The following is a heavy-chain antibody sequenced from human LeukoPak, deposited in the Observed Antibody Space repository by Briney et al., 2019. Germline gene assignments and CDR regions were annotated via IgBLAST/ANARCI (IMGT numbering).Heavy chain of an antibody. J-gene: IGHJ4*02. D-gene: IGHD2-2*01. V-gene: IGHV4-39*01. CDR1: GGSIGTSGYY. Sequence: PSETLSLTCTVSGGSIGTSGYYWGWIRQPPGKGLEWIGSIYYSGSTYYNPSLKSRVTISVDTSKNQFSLKLSSVTAADTAVYYCATHTPRVVVPAARREKGYYFDYWGQGTLVTVSS. CDR2: IYYSGST. CDR3: ATHTPRVVVPAARREKGYYFDY.